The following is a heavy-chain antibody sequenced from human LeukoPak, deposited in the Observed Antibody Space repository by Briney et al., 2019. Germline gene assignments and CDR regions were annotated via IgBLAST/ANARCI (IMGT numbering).Heavy chain of an antibody. CDR2: IGGGGSST. D-gene: IGHD3-10*01. Sequence: PGGSLRLSCAASGFTFGNYAMSWVRQAPGKGLEWVSAIGGGGSSTYYADSVKGRFTISRDNSKNTLWLQMNSLRAEDTAVYYCAKVGGFMVRGVTIDYWGQGTLSPSPQ. CDR1: GFTFGNYA. J-gene: IGHJ4*02. CDR3: AKVGGFMVRGVTIDY. V-gene: IGHV3-23*01.